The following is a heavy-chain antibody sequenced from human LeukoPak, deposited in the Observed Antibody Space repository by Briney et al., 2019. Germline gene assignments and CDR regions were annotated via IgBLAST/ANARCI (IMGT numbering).Heavy chain of an antibody. Sequence: PSETLSLTCAVYGGSFSGYYWSWIRQPPGKGLEWIGEINHSGSTHYNPSLKSRVTISVDTPKNQFSLKLSSVTAADTAVYYCARAGALTVNALDYWGQGTLVTVSS. D-gene: IGHD2-8*01. CDR1: GGSFSGYY. CDR3: ARAGALTVNALDY. J-gene: IGHJ4*02. V-gene: IGHV4-34*01. CDR2: INHSGST.